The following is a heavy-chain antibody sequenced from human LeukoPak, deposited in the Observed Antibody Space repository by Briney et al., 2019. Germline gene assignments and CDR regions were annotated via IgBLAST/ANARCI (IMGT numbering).Heavy chain of an antibody. V-gene: IGHV3-7*05. J-gene: IGHJ4*02. CDR2: IDQYGGQK. CDR1: GFTFSVYW. CDR3: AKEGGILTGKTLNYFDY. D-gene: IGHD3-9*01. Sequence: GGSLRLSCAASGFTFSVYWMTWVRQAPGKGLEWVATIDQYGGQKNYVESVKGRFTISRDNAENSLFLQMNSLRADDTAVYYCAKEGGILTGKTLNYFDYWGQGTLVTVSS.